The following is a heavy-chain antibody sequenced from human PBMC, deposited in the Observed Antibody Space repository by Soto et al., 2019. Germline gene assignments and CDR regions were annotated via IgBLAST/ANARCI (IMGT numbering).Heavy chain of an antibody. CDR2: IYYNGST. Sequence: PSETLSLTCTVSGGSISSGDYYWSWIRQPPGKGLEWIGYIYYNGSTYYNPSLKSRVTISVDTSKNQFSLKLSSVTAADTAVYYCARVARIRYYGSGNWFDPWGQGTLVTVSS. J-gene: IGHJ5*02. CDR3: ARVARIRYYGSGNWFDP. V-gene: IGHV4-30-4*01. D-gene: IGHD3-10*01. CDR1: GGSISSGDYY.